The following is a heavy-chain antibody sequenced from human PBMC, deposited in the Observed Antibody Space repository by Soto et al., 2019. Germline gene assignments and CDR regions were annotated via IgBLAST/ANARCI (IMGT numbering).Heavy chain of an antibody. D-gene: IGHD6-6*01. CDR1: GFSFSDYC. J-gene: IGHJ4*02. V-gene: IGHV3-21*04. CDR2: ISSNSKKT. CDR3: ARGYTSSTGTAHFYY. Sequence: PGGSLRLSCAASGFSFSDYCMSWVRQAPGKGLEWVSSISSNSKKTFYADSVKGRFAISRDNAKNTLYLQMNSLRAEDMAVYYCARGYTSSTGTAHFYYWGQGTLVTVSS.